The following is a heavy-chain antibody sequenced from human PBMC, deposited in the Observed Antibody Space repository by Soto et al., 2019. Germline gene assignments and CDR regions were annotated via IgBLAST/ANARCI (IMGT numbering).Heavy chain of an antibody. J-gene: IGHJ6*02. CDR1: GGSISSYY. CDR3: ARSFLATVTTGGKNYYYYGMDV. Sequence: QVQLQESGPGLVKPSETLSLTCTVSGGSISSYYWSWIRQPPGKGLEWIGYVFYSGNTNYSPSLKRRVPISADTSKNQFSLKLTSVTAADTAVYYCARSFLATVTTGGKNYYYYGMDVWGQGTTVTVSS. V-gene: IGHV4-59*01. CDR2: VFYSGNT. D-gene: IGHD4-17*01.